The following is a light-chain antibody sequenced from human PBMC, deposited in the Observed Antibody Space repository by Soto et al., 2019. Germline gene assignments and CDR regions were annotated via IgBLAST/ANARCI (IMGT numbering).Light chain of an antibody. V-gene: IGLV1-40*01. CDR2: GNN. CDR1: SSNIGAGYD. J-gene: IGLJ3*02. Sequence: QSVLTQPPSVSGAPGQRVTISCTGSSSNIGAGYDVPWYQQLPGTAPKLLIYGNNNRPSGVPDRFSGSKSGTSASLAITGLQAEDEADYYCQSYDITLGGMFGGGTKVTVL. CDR3: QSYDITLGGM.